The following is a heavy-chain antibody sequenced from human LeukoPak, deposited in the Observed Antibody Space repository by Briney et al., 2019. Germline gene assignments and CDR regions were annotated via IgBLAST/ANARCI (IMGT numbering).Heavy chain of an antibody. J-gene: IGHJ3*02. CDR2: ISRSSSTI. CDR3: AKNANGYGYGAFDI. CDR1: GLSFSSYT. D-gene: IGHD3-16*01. Sequence: GGSLRLSCAASGLSFSSYTMNWVRQAPGKGLEWLSYISRSSSTIHYADSVKGRFTISRDNANNSLYLQMNSLRVEDTAVYFCAKNANGYGYGAFDIWGQGTMVTVSS. V-gene: IGHV3-48*01.